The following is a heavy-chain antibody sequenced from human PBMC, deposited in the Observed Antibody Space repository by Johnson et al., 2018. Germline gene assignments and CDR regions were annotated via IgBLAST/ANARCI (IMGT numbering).Heavy chain of an antibody. V-gene: IGHV3-48*02. CDR2: ITSRCFLT. CDR3: AREQMSYGDSYFSDAFDI. D-gene: IGHD4-17*01. Sequence: VQLVQSGGGLVQPGGSLRLSCAASGFTFSTHNMNWVRQAPGKGLEWVSHITSRCFLTDYADSVQGRFIISRDNAKQSLYLQLNSLRDEDTAVYYCAREQMSYGDSYFSDAFDIWGQGTMVIVSS. J-gene: IGHJ3*02. CDR1: GFTFSTHN.